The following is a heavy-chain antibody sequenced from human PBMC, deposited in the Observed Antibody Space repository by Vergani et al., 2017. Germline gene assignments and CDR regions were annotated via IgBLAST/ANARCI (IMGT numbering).Heavy chain of an antibody. J-gene: IGHJ4*02. CDR3: ARATRDCTNGVCYIRSRYFDY. D-gene: IGHD2-8*01. CDR2: INHSGST. V-gene: IGHV4-34*01. Sequence: QVQLQQWGAGLLKPSETLSLTCAVYGGSFSGYYWSWIRQPPGKGLEWIGEINHSGSTNYNPSLKSRVTISVDTSKNQFSLKLSSVTAADAAVYYCARATRDCTNGVCYIRSRYFDYWGQGSLVTVSS. CDR1: GGSFSGYY.